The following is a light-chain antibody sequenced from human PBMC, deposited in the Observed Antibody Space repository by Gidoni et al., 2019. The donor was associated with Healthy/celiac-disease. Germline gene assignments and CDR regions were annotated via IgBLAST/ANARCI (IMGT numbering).Light chain of an antibody. Sequence: ELVLTQSPSTLSLSPGESATLSCRASQGVSSYLAWYQQKPGQAPRLLIYDASNRATGIPARLSGSGSGTDFTLTISSLEPEDFAVYYCQQRSNWPTFGQGTRLEIK. J-gene: IGKJ5*01. CDR3: QQRSNWPT. CDR2: DAS. V-gene: IGKV3-11*01. CDR1: QGVSSY.